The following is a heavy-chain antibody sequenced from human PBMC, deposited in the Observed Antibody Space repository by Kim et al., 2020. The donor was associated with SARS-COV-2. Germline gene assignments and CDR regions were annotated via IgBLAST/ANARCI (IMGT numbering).Heavy chain of an antibody. D-gene: IGHD2-21*01. CDR2: ISNTEITN. Sequence: GGSLRLSCAASGFTFSSYAMSWVRQAPGRGLECVSTISNTEITNDYAVKGRVTISRYDSRDNLYLQMSSLRLEDAAIYYCSRETFGAGNGYWGQGTLVTV. CDR1: GFTFSSYA. V-gene: IGHV3-23*05. CDR3: SRETFGAGNGY. J-gene: IGHJ1*01.